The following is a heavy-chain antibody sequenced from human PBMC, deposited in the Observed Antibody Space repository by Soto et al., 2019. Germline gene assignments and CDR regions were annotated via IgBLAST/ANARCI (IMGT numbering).Heavy chain of an antibody. CDR1: GYTFTSYG. V-gene: IGHV1-18*01. J-gene: IGHJ4*02. CDR3: ARQEGPYSSSWYLWHYFDY. Sequence: ASVKVSCKASGYTFTSYGISWVRQAPGQGLEWMGWISAYNGNTNYAQKLQGRVTMTTDTSTSTAYMELSSLRSEDTAVYYCARQEGPYSSSWYLWHYFDYWGQGTLVTVSS. D-gene: IGHD6-13*01. CDR2: ISAYNGNT.